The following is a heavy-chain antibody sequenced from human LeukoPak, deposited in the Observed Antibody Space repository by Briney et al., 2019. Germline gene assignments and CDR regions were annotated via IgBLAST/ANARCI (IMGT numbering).Heavy chain of an antibody. Sequence: GGSLRLSCAASGFTFSSYAMHWVRQAPGKGLEWVAVISYDGSNKYYADSVKGRFTISRDNSKNTLYLQMNSLRAEDTAVYYCARGDSSGYCDYWGQGTLVTVSS. V-gene: IGHV3-30-3*01. CDR1: GFTFSSYA. D-gene: IGHD3-22*01. J-gene: IGHJ4*02. CDR3: ARGDSSGYCDY. CDR2: ISYDGSNK.